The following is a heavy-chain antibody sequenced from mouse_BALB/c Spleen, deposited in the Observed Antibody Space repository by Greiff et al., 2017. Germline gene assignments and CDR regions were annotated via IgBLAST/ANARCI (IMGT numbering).Heavy chain of an antibody. Sequence: EVQLVESGGGLVKPGGSLKLSCAASGFTFSSYTMSWVRQTPEKRLEWVATISSGGSYTYYPDSVKGRFTISRDNAKNTLYLQMSSLKSEDTAMYYCTREGDTMITTLYAMDYWGQGTSVTVSS. J-gene: IGHJ4*01. V-gene: IGHV5-6-4*01. CDR3: TREGDTMITTLYAMDY. CDR2: ISSGGSYT. CDR1: GFTFSSYT. D-gene: IGHD2-4*01.